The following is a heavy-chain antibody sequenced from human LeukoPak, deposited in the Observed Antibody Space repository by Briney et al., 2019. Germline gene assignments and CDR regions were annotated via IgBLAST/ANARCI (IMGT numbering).Heavy chain of an antibody. J-gene: IGHJ6*03. CDR2: ISYSRGTI. CDR1: GFTFSDYY. V-gene: IGHV3-11*01. Sequence: GGSLRLSCAASGFTFSDYYMSCVRQAPGKGLDWVSYISYSRGTIYYADSVESRFTISGDDAKNSLYVQMYILRAEDTAVDYCARRDTEPYYYYRDVWGKGTTVTVSS. CDR3: ARRDTEPYYYYRDV.